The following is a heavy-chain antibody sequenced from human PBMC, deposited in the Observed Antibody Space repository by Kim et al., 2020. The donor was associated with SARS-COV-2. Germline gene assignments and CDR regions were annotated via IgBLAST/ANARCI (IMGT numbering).Heavy chain of an antibody. CDR1: GYSFTSYW. J-gene: IGHJ6*02. CDR2: IDPSDSYT. D-gene: IGHD2-15*01. CDR3: ARDNCSGGSCYPLYYYYYGMDV. Sequence: GESLKISCKGSGYSFTSYWISWVHQMPGKGLEWMGRIDPSDSYTNYSPSFQGHVTISADKSISTAYLQWSSLKASDTAMYYCARDNCSGGSCYPLYYYYYGMDVWGQGTTVTVSS. V-gene: IGHV5-10-1*01.